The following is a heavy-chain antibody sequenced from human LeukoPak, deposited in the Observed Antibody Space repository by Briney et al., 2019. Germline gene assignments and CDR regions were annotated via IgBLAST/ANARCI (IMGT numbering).Heavy chain of an antibody. J-gene: IGHJ3*02. CDR3: ARTLRRGAFDI. V-gene: IGHV4-30-2*01. CDR1: GGSISSGGYS. D-gene: IGHD5-12*01. CDR2: IYHSGST. Sequence: PQTLSLTCAVSGGSISSGGYSWSWIRQPPGKGLEWIGYIYHSGSTYYNPSLKSRVTISVDRSKNQFSLKLSSVTAADTAVYYCARTLRRGAFDIWGQGTMVTVSS.